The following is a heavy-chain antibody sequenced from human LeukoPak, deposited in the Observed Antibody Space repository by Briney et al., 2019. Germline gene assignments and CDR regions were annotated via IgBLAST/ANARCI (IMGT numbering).Heavy chain of an antibody. CDR2: ISWDGGST. J-gene: IGHJ3*02. V-gene: IGHV3-43D*03. Sequence: PGGSLRLSCAASGFTFDDYAMHWVRQAPGKGLEWVSLISWDGGSTYYADSVKGRFTISRDNSKNSLYLQMNSLRAEDTALYYCAKDNSCSGGSCYSNDAFDIWGQGTMVTVSS. D-gene: IGHD2-15*01. CDR3: AKDNSCSGGSCYSNDAFDI. CDR1: GFTFDDYA.